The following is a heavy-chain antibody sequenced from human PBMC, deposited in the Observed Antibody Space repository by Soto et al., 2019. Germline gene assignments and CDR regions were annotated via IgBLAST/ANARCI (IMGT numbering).Heavy chain of an antibody. J-gene: IGHJ4*02. V-gene: IGHV3-30-3*01. Sequence: ESGGGVVQPGRSLRLSCAASGVTFSSYAMHWVRQAPGKGLEWVAVISYDGSNKYYADSVKGRFTISRDNSKNTLYVQMNSLRAEDTAVYYCARDVVDSSGWTYFDYWGQGTLVTVSS. CDR1: GVTFSSYA. CDR2: ISYDGSNK. CDR3: ARDVVDSSGWTYFDY. D-gene: IGHD6-19*01.